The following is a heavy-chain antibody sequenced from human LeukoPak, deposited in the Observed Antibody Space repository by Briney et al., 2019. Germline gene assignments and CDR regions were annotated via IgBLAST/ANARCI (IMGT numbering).Heavy chain of an antibody. CDR3: AKDGAWLRFDD. Sequence: PGGSLRLSCAASGFTFSTYGMNWLRQAPGKGLEWVSGVSPSGDITYYADSVKGRFTISRDNSKNTVYLQMNNVRAEDTAVYYCAKDGAWLRFDDWGQGTLVTVSS. V-gene: IGHV3-23*01. CDR1: GFTFSTYG. CDR2: VSPSGDIT. J-gene: IGHJ4*02. D-gene: IGHD5-12*01.